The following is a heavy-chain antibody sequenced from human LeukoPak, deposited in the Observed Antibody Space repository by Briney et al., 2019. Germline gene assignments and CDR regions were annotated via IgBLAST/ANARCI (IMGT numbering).Heavy chain of an antibody. CDR3: AREGGYSHAFDY. J-gene: IGHJ4*02. Sequence: PGGSLRLSCAASGFTFSSYWMYWVRQALEKGLVWVSRINSDGSNTSHADSVKGRFTISRDNAKNTLYLQMNSLRAEDTAVYYCAREGGYSHAFDYWGQGTLVTVSS. D-gene: IGHD3-22*01. CDR1: GFTFSSYW. CDR2: INSDGSNT. V-gene: IGHV3-74*01.